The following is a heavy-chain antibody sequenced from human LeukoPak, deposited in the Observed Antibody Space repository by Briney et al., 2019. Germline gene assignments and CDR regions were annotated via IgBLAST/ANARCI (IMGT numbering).Heavy chain of an antibody. CDR2: IYEGGDI. CDR3: ARDPSGTGTGFDI. V-gene: IGHV3-66*01. D-gene: IGHD3/OR15-3a*01. CDR1: GFTVSRTY. J-gene: IGHJ3*02. Sequence: PGGSLRLSCAALGFTVSRTYMRWVRQAPGKGLEWVSVIYEGGDIYYADSVRGRFAISRDNSKNTVYLQMNGLRGEDTAVYYCARDPSGTGTGFDISGQGTMVTVSS.